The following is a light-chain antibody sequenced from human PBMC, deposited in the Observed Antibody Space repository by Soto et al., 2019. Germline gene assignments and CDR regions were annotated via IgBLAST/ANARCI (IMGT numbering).Light chain of an antibody. CDR3: QQSCTTPVT. Sequence: DIQMTQSPSSLSASVGDRVTITCRASQIIGTYLNWYQQKPGKAPKLLIYAASNLQSGVPARFSGRGSGTDFTLTITSLRPEDCATDYCQQSCTTPVTFGQGTNVEIK. CDR1: QIIGTY. V-gene: IGKV1-39*01. CDR2: AAS. J-gene: IGKJ1*01.